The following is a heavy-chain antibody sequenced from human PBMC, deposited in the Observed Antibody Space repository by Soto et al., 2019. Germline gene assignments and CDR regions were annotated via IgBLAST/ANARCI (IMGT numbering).Heavy chain of an antibody. D-gene: IGHD1-7*01. J-gene: IGHJ3*02. Sequence: SETLSLTCTVSGGSISSYYWSWIRQPPGKGLEWIGYIYYSGSTNYNPSLKSRVTISVDTSKNQFSLKLSSVTAADTAVYYCARVIPKLRHQGRKDAFDIWGQGTMVTVSS. CDR3: ARVIPKLRHQGRKDAFDI. V-gene: IGHV4-59*01. CDR1: GGSISSYY. CDR2: IYYSGST.